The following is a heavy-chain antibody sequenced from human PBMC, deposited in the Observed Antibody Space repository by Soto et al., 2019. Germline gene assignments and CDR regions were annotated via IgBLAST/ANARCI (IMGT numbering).Heavy chain of an antibody. CDR3: ARDRLGMTPNMDV. V-gene: IGHV3-30-3*01. J-gene: IGHJ6*02. Sequence: GGSLRLSCAASGFTFSSYAMHWVRQAPGKGLEWVAVISYDGSNKYYADSVKGRFTISRDNSKNTLYLQMNSLRAEDTAVYYCARDRLGMTPNMDVWGQGTTVTVSS. CDR1: GFTFSSYA. CDR2: ISYDGSNK. D-gene: IGHD2-21*02.